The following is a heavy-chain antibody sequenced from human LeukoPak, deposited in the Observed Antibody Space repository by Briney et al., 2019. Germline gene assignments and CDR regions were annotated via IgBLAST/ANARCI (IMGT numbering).Heavy chain of an antibody. CDR2: INPSGGST. V-gene: IGHV1-46*01. J-gene: IGHJ6*03. Sequence: ASVKVSCKASGYTFTSYYMHWVRQAPGQGLEWMGIINPSGGSTSYAQKFQGRVTMTRDTSTSTVYMELSSLRSEDTAVYYCARDMVRGVITTISTPYYCYYMDVWGKGTTVTISS. D-gene: IGHD3-10*01. CDR1: GYTFTSYY. CDR3: ARDMVRGVITTISTPYYCYYMDV.